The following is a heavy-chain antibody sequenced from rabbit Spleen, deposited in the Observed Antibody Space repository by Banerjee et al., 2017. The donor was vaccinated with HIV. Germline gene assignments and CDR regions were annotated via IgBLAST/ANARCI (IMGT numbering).Heavy chain of an antibody. V-gene: IGHV1S47*01. D-gene: IGHD1-1*01. CDR3: VRELVYYFNL. CDR1: GFDFSTYW. J-gene: IGHJ4*01. Sequence: QEQLKETGGGLVQPAGTLTLSCKASGFDFSTYWMNWVRQVSGKGLEWIGYVDPVFGIAYNANSVKGRFTISRDNAQNTVFLQMTSLTVADTATYFCVRELVYYFNLWGQGTLVTVS. CDR2: VDPVFGIA.